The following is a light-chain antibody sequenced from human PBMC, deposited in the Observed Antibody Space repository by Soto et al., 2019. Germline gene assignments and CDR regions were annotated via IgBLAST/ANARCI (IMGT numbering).Light chain of an antibody. CDR3: QQYGTSPPYT. CDR1: QSVSSSN. CDR2: GTS. V-gene: IGKV3-20*01. Sequence: EIGLTQSPVTLSLSPGERATLSCRASQSVSSSNLAWYQQKTGQAPRLLIYGTSSRPTRIPDRFSGSGSGTDFTLTISRLEPEDFAVYYCQQYGTSPPYTFGQGTKLEI. J-gene: IGKJ2*01.